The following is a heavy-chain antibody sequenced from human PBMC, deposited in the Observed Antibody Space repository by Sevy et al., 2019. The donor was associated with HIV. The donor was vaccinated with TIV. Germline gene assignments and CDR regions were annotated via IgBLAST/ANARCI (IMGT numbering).Heavy chain of an antibody. CDR2: ISSSGSTM. V-gene: IGHV3-11*01. CDR1: GFTFSDYY. CDR3: ARDEGAYYYYYGMDV. J-gene: IGHJ6*02. Sequence: GGSLRLSCAASGFTFSDYYMSWIRQAPGKGLEWVSYISSSGSTMYYADSVKGRFTISRDNAKNSLYLQMNSLRAEDTAVYYCARDEGAYYYYYGMDVWGQGTTVTVSS.